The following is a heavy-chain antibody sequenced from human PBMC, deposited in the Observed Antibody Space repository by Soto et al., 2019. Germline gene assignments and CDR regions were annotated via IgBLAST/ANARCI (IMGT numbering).Heavy chain of an antibody. J-gene: IGHJ3*01. V-gene: IGHV3-21*01. CDR1: GFTFSSYS. CDR3: ARDQVPGLDAFDV. CDR2: ISRSAGNT. Sequence: LRLSCAASGFTFSSYSMNWVRQAPGKGLEWVSSISRSAGNTYYADSVKGRFTISRDNAKNSMYLQMNSLRAEDTAVYYCARDQVPGLDAFDVWGQGTMVTVSS.